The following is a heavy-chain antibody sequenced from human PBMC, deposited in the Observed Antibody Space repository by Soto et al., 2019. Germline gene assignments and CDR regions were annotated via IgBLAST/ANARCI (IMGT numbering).Heavy chain of an antibody. Sequence: LRLSCAASGFTFSSYGMNWVRQAPGKGLEWVSYISSSSTTIYYADSVKGRFTIFRDNAKNSLYLQLNSLRDEDTAVYYCARSPYYYDSSNYYGYWAQRTLVTVSS. J-gene: IGHJ4*02. D-gene: IGHD3-22*01. V-gene: IGHV3-48*02. CDR2: ISSSSTTI. CDR1: GFTFSSYG. CDR3: ARSPYYYDSSNYYGY.